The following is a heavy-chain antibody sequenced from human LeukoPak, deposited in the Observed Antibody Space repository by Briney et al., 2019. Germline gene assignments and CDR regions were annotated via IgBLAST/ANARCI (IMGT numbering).Heavy chain of an antibody. CDR3: DSDTVVPLAQIDH. D-gene: IGHD2-15*01. Sequence: PAGTLTLTCTASGCTFNDAWLCWGCLAPGTGRDLVGRDRVGPAGRATKYAANVEVKFIISRAEYKHNMSLQMNSLEIEDTDVYFYDSDTVVPLAQIDHWGQETLVTVSS. CDR1: GCTFNDAW. V-gene: IGHV3-15*06. CDR2: DRVGPAGRAT. J-gene: IGHJ4*02.